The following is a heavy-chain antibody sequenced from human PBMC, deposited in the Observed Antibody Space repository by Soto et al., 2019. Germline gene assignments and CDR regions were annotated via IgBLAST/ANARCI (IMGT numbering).Heavy chain of an antibody. D-gene: IGHD5-12*01. CDR1: GFTFSSYA. CDR3: ARDRVYRGEGDAFDI. CDR2: ISYDGSNK. Sequence: QVQLVESGGGVVQPGRSLRLSCAASGFTFSSYAMHWVRQAPGKGLEWVAVISYDGSNKYYADSVKGRFTISRDNSKNTLYLQMNSLSAEDTAVYYCARDRVYRGEGDAFDIWGQGTIVTVSS. V-gene: IGHV3-30-3*01. J-gene: IGHJ3*02.